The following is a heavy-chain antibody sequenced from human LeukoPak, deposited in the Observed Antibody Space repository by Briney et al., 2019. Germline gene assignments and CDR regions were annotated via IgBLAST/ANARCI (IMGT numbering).Heavy chain of an antibody. CDR3: AREERTMVRGVIPYYYYYMDV. CDR2: ISSSSSTI. CDR1: GFTFSSYS. J-gene: IGHJ6*03. V-gene: IGHV3-48*01. D-gene: IGHD3-10*01. Sequence: PGGSLRLSCAASGFTFSSYSMNWVRQAPGKGLEWVSYISSSSSTIYYADSVKGRFTISRDNAKNSLYLQMNSLRAEDTAVYYCAREERTMVRGVIPYYYYYMDVWGKGTTVTVSS.